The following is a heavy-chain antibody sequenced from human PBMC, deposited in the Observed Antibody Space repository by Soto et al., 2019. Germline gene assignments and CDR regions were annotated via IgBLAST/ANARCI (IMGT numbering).Heavy chain of an antibody. J-gene: IGHJ4*02. Sequence: QVQLVESGGGVVQPGRSLRLSCAASGFTFSSYAMYWVRQAPGKGLEWVAVISYDGSNKYYADSVKGRFTISRDNSKNTLYLQMNSLRAEDTAVYYCARDQDDYVWGSYFDYWGQGTLVTVSS. CDR2: ISYDGSNK. CDR1: GFTFSSYA. CDR3: ARDQDDYVWGSYFDY. V-gene: IGHV3-30-3*01. D-gene: IGHD3-16*01.